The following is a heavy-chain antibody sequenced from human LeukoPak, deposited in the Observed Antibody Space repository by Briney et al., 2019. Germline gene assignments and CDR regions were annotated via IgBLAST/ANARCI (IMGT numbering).Heavy chain of an antibody. D-gene: IGHD6-13*01. CDR1: GFTFSSHW. CDR2: IQQDGSHT. J-gene: IGHJ4*02. CDR3: AKDRYSGLNTIDY. Sequence: GGSLRLSCAASGFTFSSHWMYWVRQAPGKGLEWVANIQQDGSHTYYVDSVKGRFTISRDNSKSTLYLQMNSLRAEDTAVYYCAKDRYSGLNTIDYWGQGTLVTVSS. V-gene: IGHV3-7*01.